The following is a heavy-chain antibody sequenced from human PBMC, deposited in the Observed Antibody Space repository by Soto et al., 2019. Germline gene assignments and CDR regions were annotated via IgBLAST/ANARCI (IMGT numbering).Heavy chain of an antibody. J-gene: IGHJ6*02. CDR1: GYTFTSYG. CDR3: ARSTSSWPRFGYYSYGMDV. Sequence: QVQLVQSGAEVKKPGASVKVSCKASGYTFTSYGISWVRQAPGQGLEWMGWISAYNGNTNYAQKLQGRVTMTTDTSTSTAYMELRSLRSDDTAVYYCARSTSSWPRFGYYSYGMDVWGQGTTVTVSS. V-gene: IGHV1-18*01. D-gene: IGHD6-13*01. CDR2: ISAYNGNT.